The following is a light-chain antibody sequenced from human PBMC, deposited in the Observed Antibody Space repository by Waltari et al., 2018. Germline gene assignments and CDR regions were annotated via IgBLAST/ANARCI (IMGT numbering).Light chain of an antibody. J-gene: IGLJ3*02. CDR2: RNN. CDR3: AAWDDSLSGRV. Sequence: QSVLTQPPSASGTPGQRVTIPCSGSRSNIGSTYVYWYQQLPGTAPKLPIYRNNERAAGVPDRFSGSKSGTSASLAISGLRSEDEADYYCAAWDDSLSGRVFGGGTKVTVL. V-gene: IGLV1-47*01. CDR1: RSNIGSTY.